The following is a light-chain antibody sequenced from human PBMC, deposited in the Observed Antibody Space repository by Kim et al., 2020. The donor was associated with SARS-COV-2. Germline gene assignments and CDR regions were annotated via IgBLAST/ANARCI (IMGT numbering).Light chain of an antibody. J-gene: IGLJ3*02. V-gene: IGLV3-1*01. CDR3: QTWDSRLV. CDR2: QDS. Sequence: VFVSPGQTASITCSGHELGKTYVAWYQQKAGQSPVVVIYQDSKRPSGVPERFSGSNSGNTATLTISETQSMDEADYFCQTWDSRLVFGGGTKVTVL. CDR1: ELGKTY.